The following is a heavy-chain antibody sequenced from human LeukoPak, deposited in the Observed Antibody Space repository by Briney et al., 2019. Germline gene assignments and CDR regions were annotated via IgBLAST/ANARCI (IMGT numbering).Heavy chain of an antibody. V-gene: IGHV4-59*01. CDR3: ARGPYYDILTGYYPFDY. CDR1: GGSISSYY. CDR2: IYYSGST. Sequence: SETLSLTCIVSGGSISSYYWSWIRQPPGKGLEWIGYIYYSGSTNYNPSLKSRVTISVDTSKNQFSLKLSSVTAADTAVYYCARGPYYDILTGYYPFDYWGQGTLVTVSS. J-gene: IGHJ4*02. D-gene: IGHD3-9*01.